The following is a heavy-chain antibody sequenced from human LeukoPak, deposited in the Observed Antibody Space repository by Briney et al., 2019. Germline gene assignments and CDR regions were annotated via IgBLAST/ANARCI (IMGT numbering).Heavy chain of an antibody. V-gene: IGHV4-39*01. Sequence: KPSETLSLTCTVSGGSISSSSYYWGWIRQPQGKGLEWIGSIYYSGSTYYNPSLKSRVTISVDTSKNQFSLKLSSVTAADTAVYYCARENLSMVRGVIGYFDYWGQGTLVTVSS. J-gene: IGHJ4*02. CDR3: ARENLSMVRGVIGYFDY. D-gene: IGHD3-10*01. CDR2: IYYSGST. CDR1: GGSISSSSYY.